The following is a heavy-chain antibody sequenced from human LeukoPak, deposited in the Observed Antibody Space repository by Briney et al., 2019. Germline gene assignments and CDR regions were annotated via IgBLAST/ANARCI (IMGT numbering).Heavy chain of an antibody. CDR2: ISGSSTFI. CDR1: GFTFTSYS. Sequence: TGGSLRLSCAASGFTFTSYSMNWVRQAPGKGLEWVSSISGSSTFIYYADSVKGRFTISRDNAKNSLYPQMNSLRVADTAVYYCTTPRRSSYGDRALELPPSPVDRGQGTLVTLSS. CDR3: TTPRRSSYGDRALELPPSPVD. V-gene: IGHV3-21*01. D-gene: IGHD5-18*01. J-gene: IGHJ4*02.